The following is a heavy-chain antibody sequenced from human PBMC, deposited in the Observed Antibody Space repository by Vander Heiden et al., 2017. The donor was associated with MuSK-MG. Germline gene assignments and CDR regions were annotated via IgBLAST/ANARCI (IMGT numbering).Heavy chain of an antibody. CDR3: ARGAVWVCSGCSCYSRGWFDP. V-gene: IGHV4-38-2*02. CDR1: RYSISSGYY. CDR2: IYHSGSN. J-gene: IGHJ5*02. D-gene: IGHD2-15*01. Sequence: QVQLHESGPGLCKPSETRSLTSPVSRYSISSGYYWGWTRQPPGKGLAWLRSIYHSGSNYYTPSRNSRGTISVETAKNQCSLKLSSVTAADTAVYYWARGAVWVCSGCSCYSRGWFDPWGQGTLVTVSS.